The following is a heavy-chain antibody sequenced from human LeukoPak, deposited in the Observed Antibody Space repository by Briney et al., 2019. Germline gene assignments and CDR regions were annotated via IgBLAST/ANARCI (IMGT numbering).Heavy chain of an antibody. CDR1: GFTFSSYA. Sequence: GGSLRLSCAASGFTFSSYAMSWVRQAPGKGLEWVSAISGSGGSTYYADSVKGRFTISRDNSKNTLYLQMNSLSAEDTAVYYCARDIVVVPAASAYWGQGTLVTVSS. CDR2: ISGSGGST. V-gene: IGHV3-23*01. D-gene: IGHD2-2*01. CDR3: ARDIVVVPAASAY. J-gene: IGHJ4*02.